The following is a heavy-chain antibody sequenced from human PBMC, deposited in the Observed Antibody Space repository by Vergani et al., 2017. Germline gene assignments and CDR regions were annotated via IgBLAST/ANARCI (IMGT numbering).Heavy chain of an antibody. CDR2: IYNSGNG. V-gene: IGHV4-39*01. J-gene: IGHJ2*01. Sequence: QMQLQESGPGLVKASETLSLTCTVSGDSIISRSYYWGWIRQPPGKGLEWIGSIYNSGNGDSSSSLKSRVTISADTSKNQFSLRLTCVTAADTAVYYCASGKYYSDSTSHFRGRYFDVWGRGTLVTVPS. CDR1: GDSIISRSYY. CDR3: ASGKYYSDSTSHFRGRYFDV. D-gene: IGHD3-16*01.